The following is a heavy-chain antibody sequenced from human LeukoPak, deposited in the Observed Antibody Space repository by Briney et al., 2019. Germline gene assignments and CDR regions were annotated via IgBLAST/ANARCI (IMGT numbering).Heavy chain of an antibody. Sequence: PGGSLRLSCAASGFTFSSYEMNWVRQAPGKGLEWVSYISSSGSTIYYADSVNGRFTTARDNAKTAMYLQTNSLRAEDMAVYYCAELGITMIGGVWGKGTTVTISS. CDR1: GFTFSSYE. D-gene: IGHD3-10*02. CDR2: ISSSGSTI. V-gene: IGHV3-48*03. J-gene: IGHJ6*04. CDR3: AELGITMIGGV.